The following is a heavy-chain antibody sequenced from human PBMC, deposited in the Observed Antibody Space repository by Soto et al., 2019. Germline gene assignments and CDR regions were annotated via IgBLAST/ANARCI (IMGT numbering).Heavy chain of an antibody. CDR2: ISHDASFQ. J-gene: IGHJ4*02. V-gene: IGHV3-30-3*01. CDR3: AREGGDPGIVVVRAHDY. D-gene: IGHD2-15*01. CDR1: GITFSSFA. Sequence: QVQLAESGGGVVQPGRSLRLSCAASGITFSSFAMHWVRQAPGKGLEWVAVISHDASFQYYGDSVKGRFTISRDNSKNTLYLQMNSLRVEDTAVYFCAREGGDPGIVVVRAHDYWGQGTLVTVSS.